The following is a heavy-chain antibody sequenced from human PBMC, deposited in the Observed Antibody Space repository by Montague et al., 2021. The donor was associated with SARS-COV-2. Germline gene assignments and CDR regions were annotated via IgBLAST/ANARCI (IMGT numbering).Heavy chain of an antibody. CDR2: FDPEDGET. V-gene: IGHV1-24*01. CDR3: ATSRWSLLPEY. Sequence: SVKVSCKVSGYTLSEVFMHWVRQAPGKGLEWMGGFDPEDGETIYAQKFQGRVTMTEDTSTDTAYMELSSLRSEDSGVYYCATSRWSLLPEYWGQGTLVTVSS. J-gene: IGHJ4*02. D-gene: IGHD2-21*02. CDR1: GYTLSEVF.